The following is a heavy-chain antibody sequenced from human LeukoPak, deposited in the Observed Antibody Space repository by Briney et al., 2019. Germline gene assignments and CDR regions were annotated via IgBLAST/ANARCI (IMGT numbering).Heavy chain of an antibody. J-gene: IGHJ4*01. D-gene: IGHD4-11*01. Sequence: GGSLRLSCAASGFTFNNYWMKWVRQAPGRGLEWVANISPDGSAKFSVDSVKGRFTISRDNAKNSVYLQMNSLTTEDTAVSYCSGPDSSRNPLAYWGHGTLVRVSS. V-gene: IGHV3-7*01. CDR2: ISPDGSAK. CDR3: SGPDSSRNPLAY. CDR1: GFTFNNYW.